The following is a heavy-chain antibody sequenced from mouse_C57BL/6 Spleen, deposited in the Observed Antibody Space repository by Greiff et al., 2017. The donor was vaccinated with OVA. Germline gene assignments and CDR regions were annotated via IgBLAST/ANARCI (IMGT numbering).Heavy chain of an antibody. D-gene: IGHD1-1*02. CDR2: INPSNGGT. J-gene: IGHJ2*01. CDR1: GYTFTSYW. V-gene: IGHV1-53*01. CDR3: AGVGWGGVNFGY. Sequence: QVQLQQPGTELVKPGASVKLSCKASGYTFTSYWMHWVKQRPGQGLEWIGNINPSNGGTYYNEKFKSKATLTVDKSSSTAYMQLSSLTSEDSAVYYDAGVGWGGVNFGYWGQGTTLTVSS.